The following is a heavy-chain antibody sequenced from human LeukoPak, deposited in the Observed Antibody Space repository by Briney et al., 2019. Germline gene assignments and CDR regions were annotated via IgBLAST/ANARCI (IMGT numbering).Heavy chain of an antibody. CDR2: INGERSRT. CDR1: GFVFSSYW. CDR3: ARGGPQSNSATDY. J-gene: IGHJ4*02. Sequence: QPRRSLRLSCAASGFVFSSYWMHWVRQAPGKGPMWVSHINGERSRTSYADYVKGRFTISRDNAKNTLYQQMNTLRADDTAVYYCARGGPQSNSATDYWGQGTLVTVSS. V-gene: IGHV3-74*01. D-gene: IGHD4-11*01.